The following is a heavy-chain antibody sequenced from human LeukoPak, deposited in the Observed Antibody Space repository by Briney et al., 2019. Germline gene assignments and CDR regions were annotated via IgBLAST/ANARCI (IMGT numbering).Heavy chain of an antibody. J-gene: IGHJ4*02. CDR1: GFTFSSYW. CDR3: ARAPVTSCRGAFCYPFDI. D-gene: IGHD2-15*01. CDR2: INSDGSST. V-gene: IGHV3-74*01. Sequence: GGSLRLSCAASGFTFSSYWMHWVRQAPGKGLVWVSRINSDGSSTSYADSVKGRFTISRDNAKNTLYLQMNSPRADDAAVYYCARAPVTSCRGAFCYPFDIWGQGTLVTVSS.